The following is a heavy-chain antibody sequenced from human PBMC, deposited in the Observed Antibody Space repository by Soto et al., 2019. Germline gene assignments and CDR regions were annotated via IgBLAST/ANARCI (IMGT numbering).Heavy chain of an antibody. D-gene: IGHD3-22*01. CDR1: GFTFSSSE. CDR3: ARDLRGTFEGSGYYLTYYHYGMDV. CDR2: ISSSGTTI. V-gene: IGHV3-48*03. J-gene: IGHJ6*02. Sequence: PVWSLRLSCASSGFTFSSSEMNWVRQAPVKGLDLFSYISSSGTTIYYADSVRGRFTISRDNAKNSLYLQMNSLRDEDTAVYYCARDLRGTFEGSGYYLTYYHYGMDVWGQGTTVTVSS.